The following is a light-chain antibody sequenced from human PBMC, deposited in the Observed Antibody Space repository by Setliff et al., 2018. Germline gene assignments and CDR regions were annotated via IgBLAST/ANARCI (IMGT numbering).Light chain of an antibody. CDR2: DNN. V-gene: IGLV1-51*01. CDR1: SSNIGNNY. CDR3: GTWDSSLSVYV. Sequence: QSVLTQPPSVSAAPGQKVTISCSGSSSNIGNNYVSCYQQLPGTAPKLLIYDNNKRPSGIPDRFSGSKSGTSATLGITGLQTGDEADYYCGTWDSSLSVYVFGTGTKV. J-gene: IGLJ1*01.